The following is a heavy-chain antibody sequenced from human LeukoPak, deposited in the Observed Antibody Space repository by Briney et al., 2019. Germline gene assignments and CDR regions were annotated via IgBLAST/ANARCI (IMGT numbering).Heavy chain of an antibody. CDR1: GGSISSGSYY. CDR2: IYTSGST. D-gene: IGHD3-22*01. V-gene: IGHV4-61*02. J-gene: IGHJ4*02. Sequence: SETLSLTCSVSGGSISSGSYYWSWIRQPAGKGLEWIGRIYTSGSTNYNPSLKSRVTISVDTSKNQFSLKLSSVTAADTAVYYCARGGVVVITRIFDYWGQGTLVTVSS. CDR3: ARGGVVVITRIFDY.